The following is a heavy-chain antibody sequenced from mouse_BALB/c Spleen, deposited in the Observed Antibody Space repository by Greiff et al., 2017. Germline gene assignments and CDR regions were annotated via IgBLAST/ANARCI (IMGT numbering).Heavy chain of an antibody. CDR2: IDPENGDT. J-gene: IGHJ2*01. CDR1: GFYINDYY. CDR3: NGLWYDYFDY. D-gene: IGHD2-1*01. Sequence: EVQLQQSGAELVRSGASVKLSCTASGFYINDYYMHWVKQRPEQGLEWIGWIDPENGDTEYAPKFQGKATMTADTSSNTAYLQLSSLTSEDTAVYYCNGLWYDYFDYWGQGTTLTVSS. V-gene: IGHV14-4*02.